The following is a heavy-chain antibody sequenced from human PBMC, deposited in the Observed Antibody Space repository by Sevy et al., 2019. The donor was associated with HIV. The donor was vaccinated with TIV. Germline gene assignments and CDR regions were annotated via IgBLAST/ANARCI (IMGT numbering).Heavy chain of an antibody. D-gene: IGHD3-3*02. CDR2: MSPNSGNT. J-gene: IGHJ6*02. V-gene: IGHV1-8*01. CDR1: GYTFTYYD. CDR3: ARFLSTSYYYYNAMDV. Sequence: ASVKVSCRASGYTFTYYDINWVRQATGQGLEWMGWMSPNSGNTGYAPKFQGRVTMTRNTSISTAYMELSSLRSEDTAVYYCARFLSTSYYYYNAMDVWGQGTTVTVSS.